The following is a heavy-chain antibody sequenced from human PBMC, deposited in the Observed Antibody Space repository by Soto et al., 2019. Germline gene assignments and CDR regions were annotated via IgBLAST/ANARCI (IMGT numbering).Heavy chain of an antibody. D-gene: IGHD1-1*01. CDR1: GFTFSSYS. CDR3: AKQQGPGTPYYYAMDV. J-gene: IGHJ6*02. Sequence: GGSLRLSWAASGFTFSSYSMSWVRQAPGKGLEWVSVIRSSGDRTYYADSVKGRFTISRDNSKNTLYMQMNSLRAEDTAVYYCAKQQGPGTPYYYAMDVWGQGTTVTVSS. V-gene: IGHV3-23*01. CDR2: IRSSGDRT.